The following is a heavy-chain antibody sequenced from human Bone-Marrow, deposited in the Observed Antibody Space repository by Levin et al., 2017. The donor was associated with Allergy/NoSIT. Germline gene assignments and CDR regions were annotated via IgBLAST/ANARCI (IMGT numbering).Heavy chain of an antibody. V-gene: IGHV3-9*01. CDR2: ISWNGGDI. J-gene: IGHJ4*02. CDR3: AKDINGDYIPVLDY. CDR1: GFNFDDYA. D-gene: IGHD4-17*01. Sequence: ASGFNFDDYAMHWVRQAPGKSPEWVSGISWNGGDIAYADSVKGRFTVSRDNSKNSVYLQMDSLRPEDTALYYCAKDINGDYIPVLDYWGQGTLVTVSS.